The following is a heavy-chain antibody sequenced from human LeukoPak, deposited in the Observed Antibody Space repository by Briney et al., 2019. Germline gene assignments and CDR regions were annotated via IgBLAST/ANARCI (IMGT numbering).Heavy chain of an antibody. J-gene: IGHJ5*02. D-gene: IGHD6-13*01. CDR2: IYYSGST. Sequence: SETLSLTCTVSGGSISSYYWSWSRQPPGKGLEWIGYIYYSGSTNYNPSLKSRVTISVDTSKNQFSLKLSSVTAADTAVYYCARARGGIVAAAGNWFDPWGQGTLVTVSS. CDR1: GGSISSYY. V-gene: IGHV4-59*01. CDR3: ARARGGIVAAAGNWFDP.